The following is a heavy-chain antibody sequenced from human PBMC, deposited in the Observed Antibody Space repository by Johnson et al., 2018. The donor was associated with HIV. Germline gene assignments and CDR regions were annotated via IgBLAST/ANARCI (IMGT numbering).Heavy chain of an antibody. D-gene: IGHD6-13*01. CDR3: AKGLLIAAAHDAFDI. CDR1: GFTVSSNY. Sequence: VQLVESGGGLVQPGGSLRLSCAASGFTVSSNYMSWVRQAPGKGLEWVSVIYSGGSTYYADSVNGRFTISRDNSKNTLYLQMNSLRAEDTAVYYCAKGLLIAAAHDAFDIWGQGTMVTVSS. V-gene: IGHV3-66*01. CDR2: IYSGGST. J-gene: IGHJ3*02.